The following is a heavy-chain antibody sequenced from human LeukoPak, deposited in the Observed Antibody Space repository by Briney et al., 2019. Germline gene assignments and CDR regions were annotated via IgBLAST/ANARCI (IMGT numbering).Heavy chain of an antibody. D-gene: IGHD3-10*01. Sequence: GGSLRLSCAASGFTFSSYAMSWVRQAPGKGLEWVAVIWYDGSNKYYADSVKGRFTISRDNSKNTLYLQMNSLRAEDTAVYYCVRGSGGYYNWFDPWGQGTLVTVSS. CDR3: VRGSGGYYNWFDP. V-gene: IGHV3-33*08. CDR2: IWYDGSNK. J-gene: IGHJ5*02. CDR1: GFTFSSYA.